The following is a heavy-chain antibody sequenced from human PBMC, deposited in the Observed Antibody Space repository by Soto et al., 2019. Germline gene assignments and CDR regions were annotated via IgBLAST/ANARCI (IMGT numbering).Heavy chain of an antibody. CDR3: ASRTIFGVVMAFDY. V-gene: IGHV4-4*02. CDR2: IYHSGST. D-gene: IGHD3-3*01. Sequence: SETLSLTCAVSSGSISSSNWWSWVRQPPGKGLEWIGEIYHSGSTSYNPSLKSRVTISVDKSKDQFSLKLSSVTAADTAVYYCASRTIFGVVMAFDYWGQGTLVTVSS. J-gene: IGHJ4*02. CDR1: SGSISSSNW.